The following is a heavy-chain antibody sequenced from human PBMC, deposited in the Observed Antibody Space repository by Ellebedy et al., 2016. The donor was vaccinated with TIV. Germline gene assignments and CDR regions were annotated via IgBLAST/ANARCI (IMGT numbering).Heavy chain of an antibody. CDR2: ISGSGGRT. D-gene: IGHD2-15*01. V-gene: IGHV3-23*01. J-gene: IGHJ4*02. Sequence: PGGSLRLSCAASGLTFNIYVMNWVRQAPGKGLEWVSTISGSGGRTHYADSVKGRFTISRDNSKNTLYLQVNSLRAEDTAVYYCAADRYCSGGNFYWVDYWGQGTLVTVSS. CDR3: AADRYCSGGNFYWVDY. CDR1: GLTFNIYV.